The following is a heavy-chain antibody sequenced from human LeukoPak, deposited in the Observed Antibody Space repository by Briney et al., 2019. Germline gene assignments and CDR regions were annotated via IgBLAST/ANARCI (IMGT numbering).Heavy chain of an antibody. CDR1: GGTFSSYA. J-gene: IGHJ6*03. D-gene: IGHD3-10*01. CDR2: IIPIFGTA. CDR3: ASPGSGNLYYYYMDV. Sequence: ASVKVSCKASGGTFSSYAISWVRQAPGQGLEWMGGIIPIFGTANYAQKFQGRVTITTDESTSTAYMELSSLRSEDTAVYYCASPGSGNLYYYYMDVWGKGTTVTDSS. V-gene: IGHV1-69*05.